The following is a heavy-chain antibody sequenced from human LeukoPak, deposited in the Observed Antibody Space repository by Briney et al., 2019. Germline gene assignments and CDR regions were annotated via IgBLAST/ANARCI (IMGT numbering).Heavy chain of an antibody. CDR3: AISYVLVGLGNMGDFDI. V-gene: IGHV3-7*02. D-gene: IGHD1-26*01. CDR1: GFTFSNLW. Sequence: TGGSLRLSCAPSGFTFSNLWMSWVRQAPGKGLEWVANIKQDGSEKNYVDSVKGRFTISRDNAKNSLYLQMNSLRAGDTAVYYCAISYVLVGLGNMGDFDIWGQGAMVTVSS. CDR2: IKQDGSEK. J-gene: IGHJ3*02.